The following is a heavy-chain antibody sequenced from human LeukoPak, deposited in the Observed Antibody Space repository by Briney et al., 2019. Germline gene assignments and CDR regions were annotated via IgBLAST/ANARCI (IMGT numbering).Heavy chain of an antibody. CDR1: GFTFSSYS. CDR2: NSSSSSTI. D-gene: IGHD3-22*01. Sequence: GGSLRLSCAASGFTFSSYSMNWVRQAPGKGLEWVSYNSSSSSTIYYADSVKGRFTISRDNAKNSLYLQMNSLRDEDTAVYYCAGWYYDSSGYYSGFDYWGQGTLVTVSS. CDR3: AGWYYDSSGYYSGFDY. V-gene: IGHV3-48*02. J-gene: IGHJ4*02.